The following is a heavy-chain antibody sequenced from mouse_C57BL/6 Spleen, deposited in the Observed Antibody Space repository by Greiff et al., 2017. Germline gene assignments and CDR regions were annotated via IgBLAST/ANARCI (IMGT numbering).Heavy chain of an antibody. CDR2: ISDGGSYT. Sequence: DVMLVESGGGLVKPGGSLKLSCAASGFTFSSYAMSWVRQTPEKRLEWVATISDGGSYTYYPDNVKGRFTISRDNAKNNLYLQMSHLKSEDTAMYYCARNTSGMGAMDYWGQGTSVTVSS. CDR3: ARNTSGMGAMDY. J-gene: IGHJ4*01. V-gene: IGHV5-4*03. D-gene: IGHD2-10*02. CDR1: GFTFSSYA.